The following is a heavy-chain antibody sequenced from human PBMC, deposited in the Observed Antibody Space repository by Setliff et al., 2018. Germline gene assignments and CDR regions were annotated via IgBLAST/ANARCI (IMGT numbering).Heavy chain of an antibody. J-gene: IGHJ4*02. CDR3: RLAHCNTTSCEEALDF. V-gene: IGHV4-34*01. CDR2: ICHSGSA. D-gene: IGHD2-2*01. Sequence: SETLSLTCAVYGGSFSTYFWSWIRQPPGKGLEWIGEICHSGSANYNPSLKSRVTMSVDTSKNQFSLNLNSVTAADTAVYYFRLAHCNTTSCEEALDFWSQGTQVTVSS. CDR1: GGSFSTYF.